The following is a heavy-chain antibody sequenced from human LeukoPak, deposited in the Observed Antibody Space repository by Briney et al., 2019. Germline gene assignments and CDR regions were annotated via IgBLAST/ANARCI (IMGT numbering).Heavy chain of an antibody. CDR3: ARLRSGYSGYDFFDY. J-gene: IGHJ4*02. CDR2: INHSGST. CDR1: GGSFSGYY. D-gene: IGHD5-12*01. Sequence: SETLSLTCAVYGGSFSGYYWSWIRQPPGKGLEWIGEINHSGSTNYNPSLKSRVTISVDTSKNQFSLKLSSVTAADTAVYYCARLRSGYSGYDFFDYWGQGTLVTVSS. V-gene: IGHV4-34*01.